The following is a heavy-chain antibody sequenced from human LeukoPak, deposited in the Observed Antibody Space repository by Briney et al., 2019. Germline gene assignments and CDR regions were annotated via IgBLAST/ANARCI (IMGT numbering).Heavy chain of an antibody. CDR2: ITSEADGGTT. J-gene: IGHJ4*02. CDR1: GFIFSNAW. Sequence: GGSLRLSCAASGFIFSNAWMNWVRQAPGKGLEWVGRITSEADGGTTDYAAPVKGRFTISRDDSKNTLYLQTNGLKMDDTAVYYCTTTGGRYSSLLYWGQGTLVTVSS. D-gene: IGHD6-19*01. V-gene: IGHV3-15*01. CDR3: TTTGGRYSSLLY.